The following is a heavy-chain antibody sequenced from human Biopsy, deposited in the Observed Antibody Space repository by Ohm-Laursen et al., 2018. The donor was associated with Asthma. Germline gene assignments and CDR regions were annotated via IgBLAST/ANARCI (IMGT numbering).Heavy chain of an antibody. V-gene: IGHV3-9*01. CDR3: SKVLSEWVITESFDY. J-gene: IGHJ4*02. D-gene: IGHD3-22*01. CDR2: ISWNSATI. Sequence: SLRLSCSATGFKFDEYTMHWVRQAPGKGLEWVAGISWNSATIGYADSVEGRFTISRDNAKNSVFLHMDSLRPEDTAFYYCSKVLSEWVITESFDYWGQGVLVTVSS. CDR1: GFKFDEYT.